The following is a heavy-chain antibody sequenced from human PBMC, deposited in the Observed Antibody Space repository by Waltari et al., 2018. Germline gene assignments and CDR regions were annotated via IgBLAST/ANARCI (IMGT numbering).Heavy chain of an antibody. CDR2: IDSGGST. CDR3: ARPDYGDYRDAFDI. CDR1: GFTVSSNY. D-gene: IGHD4-17*01. Sequence: EVQLVESGGGLIQPGGSLRLSCAASGFTVSSNYLSWTRQAPGKGLEWVSVIDSGGSTYYADSVKGRFTISRDNSKNTLYLQMNSLRAEDTAVYYCARPDYGDYRDAFDIWGQGTMVTVSS. V-gene: IGHV3-53*01. J-gene: IGHJ3*02.